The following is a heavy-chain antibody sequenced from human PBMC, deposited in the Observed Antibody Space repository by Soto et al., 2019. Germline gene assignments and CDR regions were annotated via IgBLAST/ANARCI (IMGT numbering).Heavy chain of an antibody. J-gene: IGHJ5*02. CDR2: IYYSGST. V-gene: IGHV4-39*01. CDR3: ARHGSVVVAANNWFDP. D-gene: IGHD2-15*01. Sequence: QLQLQESGPGLVKPSETLSLTCTVSGGSISSSSYYWGWIRQPPGKGLEWIGSIYYSGSTYYNPSLKSRVTISVDTSKNQFSLKLSSVTATDTAVYYCARHGSVVVAANNWFDPWGQGTLVTVSS. CDR1: GGSISSSSYY.